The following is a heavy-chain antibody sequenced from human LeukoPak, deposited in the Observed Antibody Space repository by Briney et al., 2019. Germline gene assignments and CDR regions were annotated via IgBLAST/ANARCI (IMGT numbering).Heavy chain of an antibody. J-gene: IGHJ4*02. Sequence: ASVKVSCKASGYTFSDYYMYWVRQAPGQGLEWMGWINPKSGDTHFAQKFQGRVTMTRDTSISTAYMDLSVLRFDDTAVYYCARVSSGSAYSSSWYFFDSWGQGTLVTVSS. CDR3: ARVSSGSAYSSSWYFFDS. V-gene: IGHV1-2*02. CDR2: INPKSGDT. CDR1: GYTFSDYY. D-gene: IGHD6-13*01.